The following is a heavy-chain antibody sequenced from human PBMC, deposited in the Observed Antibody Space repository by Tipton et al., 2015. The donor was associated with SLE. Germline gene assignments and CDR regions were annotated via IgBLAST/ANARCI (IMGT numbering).Heavy chain of an antibody. D-gene: IGHD1-26*01. CDR1: GYSISSGYY. J-gene: IGHJ5*02. CDR3: ARDRTVGAPRWFDP. V-gene: IGHV4-38-2*02. Sequence: TLSLTCAVSGYSISSGYYWGWIRQPPGKGLEWIGSIYHSGSTYYNPSLKSRVTISVDTSKNQFSLKLSSVTAADTAVYYCARDRTVGAPRWFDPWGQGTLVTVSS. CDR2: IYHSGST.